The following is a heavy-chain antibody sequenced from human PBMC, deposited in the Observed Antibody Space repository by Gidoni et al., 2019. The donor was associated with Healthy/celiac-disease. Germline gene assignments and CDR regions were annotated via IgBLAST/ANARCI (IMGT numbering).Heavy chain of an antibody. CDR1: GYTFTSYG. J-gene: IGHJ6*02. CDR2: ISAYNGNT. Sequence: QVQLVQSGAEVTKPGASVKVSCKASGYTFTSYGISWVRQAPGQGLEWMGWISAYNGNTNYAQKLQGRVTMTTDTSTSTAYMELRSLRSDDTAVYYCARLRYDILTAHPEYYGMDVWGQGTTVTVSS. CDR3: ARLRYDILTAHPEYYGMDV. V-gene: IGHV1-18*01. D-gene: IGHD3-9*01.